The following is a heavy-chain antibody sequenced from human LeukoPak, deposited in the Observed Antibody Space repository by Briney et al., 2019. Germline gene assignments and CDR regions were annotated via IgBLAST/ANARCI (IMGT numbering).Heavy chain of an antibody. Sequence: PGGSLRLSCAASGFTFSSYAMHWVRRAPGKGLEYVSAISSNGGSTYYANSVKGRFTISRDNSKNTLYLQMGSLRAEDMAVYYCARVVTPYNWFDPWGQGTLVTVSS. V-gene: IGHV3-64*01. D-gene: IGHD4-23*01. CDR1: GFTFSSYA. CDR3: ARVVTPYNWFDP. J-gene: IGHJ5*02. CDR2: ISSNGGST.